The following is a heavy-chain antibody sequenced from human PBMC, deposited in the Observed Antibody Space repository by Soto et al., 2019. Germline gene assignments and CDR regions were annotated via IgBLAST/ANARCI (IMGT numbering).Heavy chain of an antibody. V-gene: IGHV4-59*01. CDR2: IYYSGST. D-gene: IGHD3-3*01. CDR3: ARATEYYDFWSGYSPAYYGMDV. J-gene: IGHJ6*02. CDR1: GGSISSYY. Sequence: SETLSLTCTVSGGSISSYYWSWIRQPPGKGLEWIGYIYYSGSTNYNPSLKSRVTISVDTSKNQFSLKLSSVTAADTAVYYCARATEYYDFWSGYSPAYYGMDVWGQGTTVTVSS.